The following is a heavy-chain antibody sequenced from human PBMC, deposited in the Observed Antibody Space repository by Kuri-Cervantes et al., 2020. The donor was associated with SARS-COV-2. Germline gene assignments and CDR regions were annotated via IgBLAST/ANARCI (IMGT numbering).Heavy chain of an antibody. V-gene: IGHV3-74*01. CDR1: GFTFSSYW. D-gene: IGHD1-26*01. J-gene: IGHJ4*02. CDR2: INSDESST. CDR3: PVQGATGGFDY. Sequence: GESLKISCAASGFTFSSYWMHWVRQAPGKGLVWVSRINSDESSTSYADSVKGRFTISRDNAKNTLYLQMNSLRAEDTAVYYCPVQGATGGFDYWGQGTLVTVSS.